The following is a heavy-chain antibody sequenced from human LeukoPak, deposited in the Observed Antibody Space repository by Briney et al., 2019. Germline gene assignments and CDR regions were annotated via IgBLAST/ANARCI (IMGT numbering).Heavy chain of an antibody. Sequence: SETLSLTCTVSGGSISSGGYYWSWLRQHPGKGLEWIGCIYYSGSTDYNPSLKSRVTISVDTSKNQFSLKLSSVTAADTAVYYCARGTSVDSSGYPFDYWGQGTLVTVSS. CDR1: GGSISSGGYY. CDR3: ARGTSVDSSGYPFDY. J-gene: IGHJ4*02. CDR2: IYYSGST. D-gene: IGHD3-22*01. V-gene: IGHV4-31*03.